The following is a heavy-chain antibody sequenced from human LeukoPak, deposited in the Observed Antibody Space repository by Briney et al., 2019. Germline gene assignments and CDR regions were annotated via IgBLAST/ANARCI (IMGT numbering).Heavy chain of an antibody. V-gene: IGHV3-30*04. J-gene: IGHJ4*02. D-gene: IGHD3-10*01. CDR1: GFTFSSYA. CDR2: ISYDGSNK. Sequence: GGSLRLSCAASGFTFSSYAMHWVRQAPGKGLEWVAVISYDGSNKYYADSVKGRFTISRDNSKNTLYLQMNSLRAEDTAVYYCAKDLAASGSFDYWGQGTLVTVSS. CDR3: AKDLAASGSFDY.